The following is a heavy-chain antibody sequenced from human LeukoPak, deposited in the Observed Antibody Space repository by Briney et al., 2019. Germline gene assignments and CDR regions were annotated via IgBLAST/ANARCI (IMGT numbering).Heavy chain of an antibody. J-gene: IGHJ4*02. Sequence: GRSLRLSCAASGFTFSSYGMHWVRQAPGKGLEWVAVISHGGSNKYYADSVKGRFTISRDNAKNSLYLQMNSPRAEDTAVYYCARVPREIYYYEGLFDYWGQGTLVTVSS. CDR1: GFTFSSYG. CDR2: ISHGGSNK. CDR3: ARVPREIYYYEGLFDY. V-gene: IGHV3-30*03. D-gene: IGHD3-22*01.